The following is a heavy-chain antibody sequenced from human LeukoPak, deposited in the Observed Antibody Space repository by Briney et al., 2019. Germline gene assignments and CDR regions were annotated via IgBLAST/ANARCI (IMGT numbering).Heavy chain of an antibody. J-gene: IGHJ6*03. D-gene: IGHD3-3*01. Sequence: GGSLRLSCAASGFTFSSYAMHWVRQAPGKGLEWVAVISYDGSNKYYADSVKGRFTISRDNSKNTLYLQMNSLRAEDTAVYYCARDRRYGPRDLLRFLEWSHYYYYYSMDVWGKGTTVTVSS. V-gene: IGHV3-30*01. CDR2: ISYDGSNK. CDR1: GFTFSSYA. CDR3: ARDRRYGPRDLLRFLEWSHYYYYYSMDV.